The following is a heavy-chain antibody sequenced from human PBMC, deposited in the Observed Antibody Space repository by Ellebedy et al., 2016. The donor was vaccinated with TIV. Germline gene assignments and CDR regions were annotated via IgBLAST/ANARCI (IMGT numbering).Heavy chain of an antibody. V-gene: IGHV1-8*01. CDR2: MNPNSGNT. Sequence: ASVKVSXKASRYTFTSYDINWVRQATGQGLEWMGWMNPNSGNTGYAQKFQGRVTMTRNTSISTAYMELSSLRSEDTAVYYCARDRRGTSYPFDYWGQGTLVTVSS. J-gene: IGHJ4*02. CDR3: ARDRRGTSYPFDY. D-gene: IGHD1-26*01. CDR1: RYTFTSYD.